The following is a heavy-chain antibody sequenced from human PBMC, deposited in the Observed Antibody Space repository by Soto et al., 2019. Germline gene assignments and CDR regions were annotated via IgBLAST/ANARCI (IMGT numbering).Heavy chain of an antibody. Sequence: PGGSLRLSCAASGFTFSSYSMNWVRQAPGKGLEWVSYISSSSSTIYYADSVKGRFTISRDNAKNSLYLQMNSLRDEDTAVYYCARSFYYSKAQTSYYFAYWGQGTLVTVSS. V-gene: IGHV3-48*02. J-gene: IGHJ4*02. CDR3: ARSFYYSKAQTSYYFAY. CDR2: ISSSSSTI. CDR1: GFTFSSYS. D-gene: IGHD4-4*01.